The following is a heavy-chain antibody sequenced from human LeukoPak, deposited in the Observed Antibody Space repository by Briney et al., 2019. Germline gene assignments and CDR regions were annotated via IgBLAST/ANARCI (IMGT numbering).Heavy chain of an antibody. CDR1: GFTFSSYA. J-gene: IGHJ4*02. Sequence: GSLRLSCAASGFTFSSYAMSWVRQAPGKGLERVSAVTNGGDDTYYADSVKGRFTISRDNSKNTLYLQINSLRAEDTAIYYCAKAPMEDTWYIHFDYWGQGTLVTVSS. CDR2: VTNGGDDT. V-gene: IGHV3-23*01. D-gene: IGHD6-13*01. CDR3: AKAPMEDTWYIHFDY.